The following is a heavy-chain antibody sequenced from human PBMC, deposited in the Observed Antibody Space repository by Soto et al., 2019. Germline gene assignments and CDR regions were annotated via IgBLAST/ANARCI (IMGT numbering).Heavy chain of an antibody. J-gene: IGHJ4*02. CDR3: AKGLNIVATIYHREPFEY. Sequence: GGSLRLSCAASGFTFSSYGMHWVRQAPGKGLEWVAVISYDGSNKYYADSVKGRFTISRDNSKNTLYLQMNSLRAEDTAVYYCAKGLNIVATIYHREPFEYWGQGTLVTVSS. D-gene: IGHD5-12*01. CDR2: ISYDGSNK. V-gene: IGHV3-30*18. CDR1: GFTFSSYG.